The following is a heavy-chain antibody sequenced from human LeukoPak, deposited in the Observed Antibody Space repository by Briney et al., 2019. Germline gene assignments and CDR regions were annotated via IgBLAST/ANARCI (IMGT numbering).Heavy chain of an antibody. D-gene: IGHD6-13*01. CDR2: IWYDGSNK. V-gene: IGHV3-33*06. J-gene: IGHJ6*02. CDR3: AKAASSSWPSYYYGMDV. Sequence: GGSLRLSCAASGFTFSSYGMHWVRQAPGKGLEWVAVIWYDGSNKYYADSVKGRFTISRDNSKNTVYLQMSSLRVDDTAVYYCAKAASSSWPSYYYGMDVWGQGTTVTVSS. CDR1: GFTFSSYG.